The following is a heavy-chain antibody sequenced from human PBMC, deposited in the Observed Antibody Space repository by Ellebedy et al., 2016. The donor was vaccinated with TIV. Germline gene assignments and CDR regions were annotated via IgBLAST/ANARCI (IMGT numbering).Heavy chain of an antibody. J-gene: IGHJ4*02. CDR2: ISSSSSYI. Sequence: GGSLRLSCAASRFTFSDHYMDWVRQAPGKGLEWVSSISSSSSYIYYADSVKGRFTISRDNAKNSLYLQMNSLRAEDTAVYYCARYPLYYYDSSGGYWGQGTLDTVSS. CDR1: RFTFSDHY. V-gene: IGHV3-21*01. D-gene: IGHD3-22*01. CDR3: ARYPLYYYDSSGGY.